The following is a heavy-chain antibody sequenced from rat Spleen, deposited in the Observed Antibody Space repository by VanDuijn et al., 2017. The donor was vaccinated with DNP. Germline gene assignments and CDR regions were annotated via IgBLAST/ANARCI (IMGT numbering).Heavy chain of an antibody. V-gene: IGHV5-7*01. J-gene: IGHJ2*01. CDR3: ASRPPPTRGPFDY. CDR2: INYEGSNT. CDR1: GFTFWDHN. Sequence: EVQLVESGGGLVQPGRSLKLSCAASGFTFWDHNMAWVRQAPKKGLEWVATINYEGSNTYYRDSLKGRFTISRDNAKSTLYLQMDSLRSDDTATYYCASRPPPTRGPFDYWGQGVLVTVSS. D-gene: IGHD1-4*01.